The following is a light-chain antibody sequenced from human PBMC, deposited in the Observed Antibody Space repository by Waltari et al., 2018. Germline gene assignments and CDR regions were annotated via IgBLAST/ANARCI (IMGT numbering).Light chain of an antibody. Sequence: QSALTQPASVSGSPGQSITISCTGTSSDVGRYDLVSWYQHHPGKAPKLMIFEGSKRPPGVSHRFCACRSDNTASLTISGLQAEDEADYYCCSYGGTSTFFVFGTGTRVTLL. CDR3: CSYGGTSTFFV. J-gene: IGLJ1*01. CDR2: EGS. V-gene: IGLV2-23*01. CDR1: SSDVGRYDL.